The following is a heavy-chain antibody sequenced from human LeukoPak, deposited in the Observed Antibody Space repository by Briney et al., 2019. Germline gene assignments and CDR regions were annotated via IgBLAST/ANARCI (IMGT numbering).Heavy chain of an antibody. J-gene: IGHJ3*02. D-gene: IGHD3-9*01. CDR2: ISGSGGST. V-gene: IGHV3-23*01. CDR3: AKRPQYYDILTGSDAFDI. CDR1: GFTSSSYA. Sequence: GGSLRLSCAASGFTSSSYAMSWVRQAPGKGLEWVSAISGSGGSTYYADSVKGRFTISRDNSKNTLYLQMNSLRAEDTAVYYCAKRPQYYDILTGSDAFDIWGQGTMVTVSS.